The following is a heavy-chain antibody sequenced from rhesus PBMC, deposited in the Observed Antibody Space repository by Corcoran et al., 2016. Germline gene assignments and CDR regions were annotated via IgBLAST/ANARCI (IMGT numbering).Heavy chain of an antibody. Sequence: QVQLQESGPGLVKPSETLSLTCAVSGGSISSSNWWSWIRQPPGKGLEWIGYISGRSGRTNYNPSHKRRVTIAKDTTKKQFSLKLSSVTAADTAVYYCARDWKGYSYSLAYWGQGVLVTVSS. CDR2: ISGRSGRT. D-gene: IGHD5-12*01. CDR1: GGSISSSNW. J-gene: IGHJ4*01. V-gene: IGHV4S19*01. CDR3: ARDWKGYSYSLAY.